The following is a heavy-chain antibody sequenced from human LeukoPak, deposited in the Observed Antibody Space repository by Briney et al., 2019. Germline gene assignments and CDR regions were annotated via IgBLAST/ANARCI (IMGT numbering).Heavy chain of an antibody. Sequence: GASVKVSCKASGYTFTGYYMHWVRQAPGQGLEWMGWINPNSGGTNYAQKFQGRVTMTRDTSISTAYMELSRLRSDDTAVYYCARGLPDPKQKSWIQLWFGYWGQGTLVTVSS. J-gene: IGHJ4*02. V-gene: IGHV1-2*02. D-gene: IGHD5-18*01. CDR1: GYTFTGYY. CDR3: ARGLPDPKQKSWIQLWFGY. CDR2: INPNSGGT.